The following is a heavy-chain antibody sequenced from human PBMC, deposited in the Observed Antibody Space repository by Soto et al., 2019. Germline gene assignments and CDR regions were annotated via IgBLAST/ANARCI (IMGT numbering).Heavy chain of an antibody. J-gene: IGHJ4*02. CDR2: IYWDDDK. V-gene: IGHV2-5*02. D-gene: IGHD1-1*01. CDR3: AHLWVTGLTNYFDY. CDR1: GFSLSTSAVG. Sequence: QITLKESGPTLVKPTQTLTLTCTFSGFSLSTSAVGVGWIRQPPGKALEWLAFIYWDDDKRYSPSLKSSLTVTKDTSKYQVVLALTNMDPVVTATYYCAHLWVTGLTNYFDYWGQGTLVTVSS.